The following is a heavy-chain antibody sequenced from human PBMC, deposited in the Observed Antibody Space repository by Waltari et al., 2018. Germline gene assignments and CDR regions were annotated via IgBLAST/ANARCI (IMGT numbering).Heavy chain of an antibody. CDR3: ARGVDEWELRTSDDY. V-gene: IGHV1-69*01. CDR2: IIPIFGTA. J-gene: IGHJ4*02. CDR1: GGTFSSYA. D-gene: IGHD1-26*01. Sequence: QVQLVQSGAEVKKPGSSVKVSCKASGGTFSSYAISWVRPPPGQGLEWMGGIIPIFGTANYAQKFQGRVTIIADESTSTAYMELSSLRSEDTAVYYCARGVDEWELRTSDDYWGQGTLVTVSS.